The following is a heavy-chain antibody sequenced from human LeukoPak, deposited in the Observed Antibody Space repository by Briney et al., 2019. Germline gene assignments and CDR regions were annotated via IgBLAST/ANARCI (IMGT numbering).Heavy chain of an antibody. J-gene: IGHJ4*02. V-gene: IGHV3-49*04. CDR1: GFTFGDYA. CDR2: IRSKAYGGTT. CDR3: TSKDPYYFEY. Sequence: GRSLRLSCTASGFTFGDYAMSWVRQAPGKGLEWVGFIRSKAYGGTTEYAASVKGRFTISRDDSKSIAYLQMNSLKTEDTAVYYCTSKDPYYFEYWGQGALVTVLS.